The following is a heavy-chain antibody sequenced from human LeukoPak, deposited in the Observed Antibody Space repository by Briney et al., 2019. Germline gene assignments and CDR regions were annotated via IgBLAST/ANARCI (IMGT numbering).Heavy chain of an antibody. J-gene: IGHJ3*02. D-gene: IGHD2-15*01. CDR3: ARGRYCSADICSGGDAFDI. CDR2: IYTRGST. CDR1: GGSINNYY. V-gene: IGHV4-4*07. Sequence: NPSETLSLTCTVSGGSINNYYWSWIRQPAGKGLEWIGRIYTRGSTNYNPSLKSRVTMSVDTSKNQFPLKLSSVTAADTAVYYCARGRYCSADICSGGDAFDIWGQGTMVSVSS.